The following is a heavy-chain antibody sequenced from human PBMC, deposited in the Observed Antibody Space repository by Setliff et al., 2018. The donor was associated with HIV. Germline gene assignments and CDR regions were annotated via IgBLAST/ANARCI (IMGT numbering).Heavy chain of an antibody. CDR2: IKTKTDGGTT. CDR3: TTRGTWDYRDYFDY. Sequence: SCAASGLLFTNAWMSWVRQAPGKGLGWVGRIKTKTDGGTTDYAAPVKGRFTISRDDSKKMLYLQMNSLKTEDTAVYYCTTRGTWDYRDYFDYWGQGTLVTVSS. CDR1: GLLFTNAW. J-gene: IGHJ4*02. D-gene: IGHD1-26*01. V-gene: IGHV3-15*01.